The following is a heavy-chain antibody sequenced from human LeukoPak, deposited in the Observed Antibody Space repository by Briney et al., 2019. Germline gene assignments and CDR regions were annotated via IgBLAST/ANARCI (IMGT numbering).Heavy chain of an antibody. CDR1: GFTFSSES. J-gene: IGHJ4*02. V-gene: IGHV3-30*09. CDR2: ISPNGNKK. D-gene: IGHD3-22*01. Sequence: QPGGSLRLSCAVSGFTFSSESMHWVRQAPGKGLEWVAFISPNGNKKQYGDSVKGRFAVFRDNSKNTLHLQMDSLRTEDTAVYYCARERGYDDGGHYGFDYWGQGTLVIVSS. CDR3: ARERGYDDGGHYGFDY.